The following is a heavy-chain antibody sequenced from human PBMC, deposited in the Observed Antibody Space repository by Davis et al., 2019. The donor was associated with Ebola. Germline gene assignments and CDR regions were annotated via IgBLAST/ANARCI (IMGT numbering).Heavy chain of an antibody. V-gene: IGHV1-18*01. J-gene: IGHJ2*01. Sequence: QGLEWMGWISAYNGNTNYAQKLQGRVTISADKSISTAYLQWNSLEASDTALYYCARGYWHFDLWGRGTLVTVSS. CDR3: ARGYWHFDL. CDR2: ISAYNGNT.